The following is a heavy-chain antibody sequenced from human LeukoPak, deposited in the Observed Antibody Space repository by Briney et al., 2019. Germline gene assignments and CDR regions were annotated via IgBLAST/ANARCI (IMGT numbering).Heavy chain of an antibody. D-gene: IGHD2-21*02. CDR2: IIPIFGTA. J-gene: IGHJ1*01. V-gene: IGHV1-69*05. CDR1: GGTFSSYA. Sequence: SVKVSCKASGGTFSSYAISWVRQAPGQGLEWMGRIIPIFGTANYAEKFQGRVTITTDESTSTAYMELSSLRSEDTAVYYCASGSIPSVPYCGGDCSYFQHWGQGTLVTVSS. CDR3: ASGSIPSVPYCGGDCSYFQH.